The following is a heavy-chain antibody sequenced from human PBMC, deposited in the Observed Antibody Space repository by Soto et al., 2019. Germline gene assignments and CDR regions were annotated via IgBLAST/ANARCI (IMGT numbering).Heavy chain of an antibody. Sequence: QVQLVQSGAEVKKPGASVRVSCQASGYTFISFDINWVRQATGQGHEWMGWMNPNTGNTGYEQKFQGRVTMTRNTSIGTAYMDLSSLTSEDTAVYYCARRKERSGPYYLDSWGQGTLVTVSS. V-gene: IGHV1-8*01. CDR3: ARRKERSGPYYLDS. CDR1: GYTFISFD. CDR2: MNPNTGNT. D-gene: IGHD6-25*01. J-gene: IGHJ4*02.